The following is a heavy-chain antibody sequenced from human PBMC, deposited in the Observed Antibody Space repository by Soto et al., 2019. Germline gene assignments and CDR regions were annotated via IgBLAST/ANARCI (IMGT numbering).Heavy chain of an antibody. V-gene: IGHV4-39*01. CDR1: GGSLGSSSYY. Sequence: SETLSLTCTVSGGSLGSSSYYWGWIRQSPGKGLEWIGNIYYSGNTFYNPSLKSRVTISVDTPKNQFYLHLSSVTAADTAIFYCASIAAPGTTHFDFWGQGTLVTVSS. D-gene: IGHD6-13*01. CDR2: IYYSGNT. CDR3: ASIAAPGTTHFDF. J-gene: IGHJ4*02.